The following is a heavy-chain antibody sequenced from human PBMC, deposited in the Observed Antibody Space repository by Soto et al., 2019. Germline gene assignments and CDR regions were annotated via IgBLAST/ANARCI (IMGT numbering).Heavy chain of an antibody. CDR1: GDSVSSNSAG. Sequence: SQTLSLTCAITGDSVSSNSAGWSWVRQSPSRGLEWLGRTYYRSKWYYEYAVSVRGRITISRDNSKNTLYLQMNSLRVEDTAVYYCASTVSWGQGTLVTVSS. J-gene: IGHJ4*02. CDR2: TYYRSKWYY. D-gene: IGHD4-17*01. V-gene: IGHV6-1*01. CDR3: ASTVS.